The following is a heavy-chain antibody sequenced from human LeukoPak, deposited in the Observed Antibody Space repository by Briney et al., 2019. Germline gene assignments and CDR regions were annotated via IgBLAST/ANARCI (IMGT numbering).Heavy chain of an antibody. V-gene: IGHV4-59*01. Sequence: PSETLSLTCTLSGRSISSYYWSWLRQPPGEGLEWLGYIYYSGSTNYNPSLKSRVTISVDTSKNQFSLKLSSVTAADTAVYYCARGSGRGYSYGPRPGWFDPWGQGTLVTVSS. J-gene: IGHJ5*02. CDR1: GRSISSYY. D-gene: IGHD5-18*01. CDR2: IYYSGST. CDR3: ARGSGRGYSYGPRPGWFDP.